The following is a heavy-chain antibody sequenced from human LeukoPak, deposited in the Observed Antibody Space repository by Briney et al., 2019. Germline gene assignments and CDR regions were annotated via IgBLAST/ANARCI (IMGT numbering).Heavy chain of an antibody. V-gene: IGHV3-48*03. D-gene: IGHD4/OR15-4a*01. CDR2: ISSSGNAI. Sequence: GGSLRLSCAASGFTFSSYEMNWVRQAPGQGLEWASYISSSGNAIYYADSVKGRFTISRDNAKNSLYLQMNSLRAEDTAVYYCARIGYGVSFDYWGQGTLVTVSS. CDR1: GFTFSSYE. J-gene: IGHJ4*02. CDR3: ARIGYGVSFDY.